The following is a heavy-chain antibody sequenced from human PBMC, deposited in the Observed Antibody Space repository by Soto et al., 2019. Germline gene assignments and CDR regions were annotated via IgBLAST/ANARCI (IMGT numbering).Heavy chain of an antibody. CDR2: INPIFGTA. D-gene: IGHD2-2*01. CDR1: GGTFSSYA. J-gene: IGHJ6*02. V-gene: IGHV1-69*06. CDR3: ALPGYCSSTSCLDDYGMDV. Sequence: QVQLVQSGAEVKKPGSSVKVSCKASGGTFSSYAISWVRQAPGQGLEWMGGINPIFGTANYAQKFQGRVTITADKSTSTAYMELSSLRSEDTAVYYCALPGYCSSTSCLDDYGMDVWGQGTTVTGSS.